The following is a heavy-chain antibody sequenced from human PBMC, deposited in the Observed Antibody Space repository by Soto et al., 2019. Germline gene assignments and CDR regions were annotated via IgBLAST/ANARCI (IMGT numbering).Heavy chain of an antibody. CDR3: ASRDYDFWSGHLFPHFDY. V-gene: IGHV4-39*01. D-gene: IGHD3-3*01. J-gene: IGHJ4*02. CDR2: IYYSGST. CDR1: GGSISSSSYY. Sequence: NPSETLSLTCTVSGGSISSSSYYWGWIRQPPGKGLEWIGSIYYSGSTYYNPSLKSRVTISVDTSKNQFSLKLSSVTAADTAVYYCASRDYDFWSGHLFPHFDYWGQGTLVTVSS.